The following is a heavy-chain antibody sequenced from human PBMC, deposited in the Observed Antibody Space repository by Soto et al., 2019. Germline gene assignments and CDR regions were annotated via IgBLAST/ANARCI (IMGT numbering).Heavy chain of an antibody. CDR3: TTDMNDFRSGYGMDV. CDR1: GFTFSNAW. D-gene: IGHD3-3*01. V-gene: IGHV3-15*01. Sequence: GGSLRLSCAASGFTFSNAWVSWVRQAPGKGLEWVGRIKSKTDGGTTDYAAPVKGRFTISRDDSKNTLYLQMNGLKTEDTAVYYCTTDMNDFRSGYGMDVWGQGTTVTVSS. J-gene: IGHJ6*02. CDR2: IKSKTDGGTT.